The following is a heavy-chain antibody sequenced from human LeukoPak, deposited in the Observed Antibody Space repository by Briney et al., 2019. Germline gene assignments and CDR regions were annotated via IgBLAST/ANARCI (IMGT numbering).Heavy chain of an antibody. CDR3: ARLPHSGSYSYFFDY. CDR2: IYYSGST. V-gene: IGHV4-59*01. Sequence: RPSETLSLTCTVSGGSISSYYWSWIRRPPGRGLEWIGYIYYSGSTNYNPSLKSRVTISVDTSKNQFSLKLRSVTAADTAVYYCARLPHSGSYSYFFDYWGQGTLVTVSS. D-gene: IGHD3-10*01. J-gene: IGHJ4*02. CDR1: GGSISSYY.